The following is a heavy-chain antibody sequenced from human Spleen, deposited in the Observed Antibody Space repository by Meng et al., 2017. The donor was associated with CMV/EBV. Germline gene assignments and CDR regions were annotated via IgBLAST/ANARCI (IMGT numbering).Heavy chain of an antibody. V-gene: IGHV1-24*01. D-gene: IGHD4-23*01. CDR2: FDPEDGET. CDR3: AEEGGNSDAFDI. Sequence: ASVKVSCKVSGYTLTELSMHWVRQAPGKGLEWMGGFDPEDGETIYAQKFQGRVTMTEDTSTDTAYMELSSLRSEDTAVYYCAEEGGNSDAFDIWGQGTMVTVSS. CDR1: GYTLTELS. J-gene: IGHJ3*02.